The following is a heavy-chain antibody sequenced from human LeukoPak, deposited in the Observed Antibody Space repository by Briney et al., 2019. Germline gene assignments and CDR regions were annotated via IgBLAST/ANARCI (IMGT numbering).Heavy chain of an antibody. J-gene: IGHJ3*02. CDR2: ISSSSSYI. CDR3: ARDMEEQWPSDAFDI. CDR1: GFTFSSYS. D-gene: IGHD6-19*01. V-gene: IGHV3-21*01. Sequence: GGSLRLSCAASGFTFSSYSMNWVRQAPGKGLEWVSSISSSSSYIYYADSVKGRFTISRDNAKNSLYLQMNSLRAEDTAVYYCARDMEEQWPSDAFDIWGQETMVTVSS.